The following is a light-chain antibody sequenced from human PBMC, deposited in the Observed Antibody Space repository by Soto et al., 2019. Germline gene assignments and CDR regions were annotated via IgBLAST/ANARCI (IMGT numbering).Light chain of an antibody. V-gene: IGKV1-27*01. Sequence: DIQMTQSPPSLSASVGDRVTITCRASQGISNYLAWYQQKPGKVPKLLIYAASTLQSGVPSRFSGSGSGTDFTLTISSLQPEDVATYYCQNYDSALQLTFGGGTKVEIK. CDR1: QGISNY. J-gene: IGKJ4*01. CDR3: QNYDSALQLT. CDR2: AAS.